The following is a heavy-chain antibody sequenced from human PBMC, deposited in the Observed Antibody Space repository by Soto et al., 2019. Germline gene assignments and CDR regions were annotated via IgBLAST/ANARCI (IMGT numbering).Heavy chain of an antibody. Sequence: EVQLLESGGGLVQPGGSLRRSCAASGFRFSSKAMSWVRQAPGKGLEWVSIISGSGSSTSYTDSLKGRFTISRDNSKSMVYFEMNYLRAEDTAVYYCAKENGFQFVNFGASGFDYWGQGSLVSVSS. V-gene: IGHV3-23*01. J-gene: IGHJ4*02. CDR3: AKENGFQFVNFGASGFDY. CDR1: GFRFSSKA. CDR2: ISGSGSST. D-gene: IGHD6-6*01.